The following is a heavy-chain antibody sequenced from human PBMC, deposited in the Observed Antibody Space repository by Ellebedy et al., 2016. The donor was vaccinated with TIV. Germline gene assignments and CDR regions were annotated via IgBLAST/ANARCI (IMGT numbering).Heavy chain of an antibody. J-gene: IGHJ6*02. D-gene: IGHD5-12*01. CDR3: ARTGYGYHGMDV. V-gene: IGHV3-30*02. Sequence: GESLKISCAASGFTFSNFGMHWVRQAPGKGLEWVAFIRYDGSNKYYADSVKGRFSISRDDANNALHLQMNSLRAEDTAVYCCARTGYGYHGMDVWGQGTTVTVSS. CDR1: GFTFSNFG. CDR2: IRYDGSNK.